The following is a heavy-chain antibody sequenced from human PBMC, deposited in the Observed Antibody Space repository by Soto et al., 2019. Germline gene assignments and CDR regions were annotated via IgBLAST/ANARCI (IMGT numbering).Heavy chain of an antibody. J-gene: IGHJ4*02. D-gene: IGHD6-19*01. CDR1: GYTFTYRY. Sequence: ASVKVSCKASGYTFTYRYLPWVRPAPVQALEWMGWITPFNGNTNYAQKFQDRVTITRDRSMSTAYMELSSLRSEDTAMYYCAGADLSGWYFDYRGQGTLVTVS. V-gene: IGHV1-45*02. CDR3: AGADLSGWYFDY. CDR2: ITPFNGNT.